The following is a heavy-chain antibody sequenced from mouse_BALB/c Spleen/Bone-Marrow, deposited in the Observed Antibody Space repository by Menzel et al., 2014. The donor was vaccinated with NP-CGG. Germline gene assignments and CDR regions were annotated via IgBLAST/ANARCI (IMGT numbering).Heavy chain of an antibody. J-gene: IGHJ1*01. CDR2: IDPANGNT. CDR3: ARGGSSYGWYFDV. Sequence: EVQLQQSGAELVKPGASVKLSCTASGFNIKDTYMHWVKQRPEQGLEWIGRIDPANGNTKHDPKLQGKATITADTSSNTAYLQLSSLTSEDTAVYYCARGGSSYGWYFDVWGAGTTVTVSS. CDR1: GFNIKDTY. V-gene: IGHV14-3*02. D-gene: IGHD1-1*01.